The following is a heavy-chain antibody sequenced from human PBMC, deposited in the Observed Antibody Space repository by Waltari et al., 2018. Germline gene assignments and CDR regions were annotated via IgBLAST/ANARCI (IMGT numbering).Heavy chain of an antibody. CDR1: GGSFSGYY. J-gene: IGHJ4*02. CDR3: ASSGDYGDLRHDY. D-gene: IGHD4-17*01. Sequence: QVQLQQWGAGLLKPSETLSLTCAVYGGSFSGYYWSWIRQPPGKGLEWIGEINHSGSTNYNPSRKSRVTISVDTSKNQFSLKLSSVTAADTAVYYCASSGDYGDLRHDYWGQGTLVTVSS. CDR2: INHSGST. V-gene: IGHV4-34*01.